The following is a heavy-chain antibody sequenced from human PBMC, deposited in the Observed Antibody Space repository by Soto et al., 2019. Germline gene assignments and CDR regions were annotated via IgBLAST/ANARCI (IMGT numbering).Heavy chain of an antibody. CDR3: ARSQADIVATITFDY. Sequence: ETLSLTCTVSGGSISSYYWSWIRQPPGKGLEWIGYIYYSGSTNYNPSLKSRVTISVDTSKNQFSLKLSSVTAADTAVYYCARSQADIVATITFDYWGQGTLVTVS. J-gene: IGHJ4*02. D-gene: IGHD5-12*01. CDR1: GGSISSYY. CDR2: IYYSGST. V-gene: IGHV4-59*01.